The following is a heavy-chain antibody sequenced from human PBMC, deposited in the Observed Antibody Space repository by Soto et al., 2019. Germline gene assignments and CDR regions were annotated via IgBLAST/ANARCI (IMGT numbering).Heavy chain of an antibody. CDR2: IVTYNGNT. D-gene: IGHD5-18*01. J-gene: IGHJ4*02. CDR1: GYTFTNYG. Sequence: ASVKVSCKAAGYTFTNYGISWVRQAPGQGLEWMGWIVTYNGNTQSTQKLQGRVTMTTDTSTSTAYMELRSLRSDDTAVYYCAREYRYSYVYWGQGTLVTVPS. V-gene: IGHV1-18*01. CDR3: AREYRYSYVY.